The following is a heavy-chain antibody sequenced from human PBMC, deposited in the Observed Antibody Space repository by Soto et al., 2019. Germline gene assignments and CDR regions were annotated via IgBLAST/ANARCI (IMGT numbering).Heavy chain of an antibody. CDR1: GDSVGSASYY. CDR2: ISATGST. CDR3: ARDRGSSWMYKWFDP. J-gene: IGHJ5*02. V-gene: IGHV4-61*03. Sequence: SETLSLTCTVSGDSVGSASYYWTWIRQPPGEGLEWIGYISATGSTNYNPSLKSRLTISVDTSKNHFSLRLSSVTAADTAVYYCARDRGSSWMYKWFDPWGQGTQVTVSS. D-gene: IGHD6-13*01.